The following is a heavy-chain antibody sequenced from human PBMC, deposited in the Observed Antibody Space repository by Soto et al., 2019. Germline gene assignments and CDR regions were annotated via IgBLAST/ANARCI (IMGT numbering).Heavy chain of an antibody. Sequence: PSETLSLTCTVSGGSISSYYWSWIRQPPGKGLEWIGYIYYSGSTNYNPSLKSRVTISVDTSKNQFSLKLSSVTAADTAVYYCASSGGLGYFHYWGQGTLVTVSS. CDR3: ASSGGLGYFHY. J-gene: IGHJ4*02. V-gene: IGHV4-59*01. D-gene: IGHD7-27*01. CDR1: GGSISSYY. CDR2: IYYSGST.